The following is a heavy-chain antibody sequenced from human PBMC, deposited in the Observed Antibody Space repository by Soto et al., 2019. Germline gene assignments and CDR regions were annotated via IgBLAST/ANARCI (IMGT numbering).Heavy chain of an antibody. D-gene: IGHD6-13*01. V-gene: IGHV4-31*03. CDR1: GGSISSGGYY. CDR3: ARTLIAAQPYFDY. J-gene: IGHJ4*02. Sequence: QVQLQESGPGLVKPSQTLSLTCTVSGGSISSGGYYWSLIRQHPGKGVEWVGYIYYIGSTYYKPSLKSRVTISVDTSKNQFSLKLSSVTAADTAVYYCARTLIAAQPYFDYWGQGTLVTVSS. CDR2: IYYIGST.